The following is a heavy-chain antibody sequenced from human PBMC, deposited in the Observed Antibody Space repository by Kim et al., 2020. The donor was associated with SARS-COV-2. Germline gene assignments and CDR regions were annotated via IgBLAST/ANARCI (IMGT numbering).Heavy chain of an antibody. J-gene: IGHJ6*02. CDR2: IWYDGSNK. CDR3: ARNLAPQGLPVDYYYGMDV. CDR1: GFTFSSYG. D-gene: IGHD2-15*01. V-gene: IGHV3-33*01. Sequence: GGSLRLSCAASGFTFSSYGMHWVRQAPGKGLEWVAVIWYDGSNKYYADSVKGRFTISRDNSKNTLYLQMNSLRAEDTAVYYCARNLAPQGLPVDYYYGMDVWGQGTTVTVSS.